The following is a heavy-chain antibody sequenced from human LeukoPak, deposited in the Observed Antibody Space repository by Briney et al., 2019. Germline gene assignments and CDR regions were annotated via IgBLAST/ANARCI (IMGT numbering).Heavy chain of an antibody. Sequence: SETLSLTCAVYGGSFSGYYWSWIRQPPGKGLEWIGEINHSGSTNYNPSLKSRVTISVDTSKNQFSLKLSSVTAADTAAYYCARVGYSYGSDYWGQGTLVTVSS. V-gene: IGHV4-34*01. CDR2: INHSGST. D-gene: IGHD5-18*01. CDR3: ARVGYSYGSDY. CDR1: GGSFSGYY. J-gene: IGHJ4*02.